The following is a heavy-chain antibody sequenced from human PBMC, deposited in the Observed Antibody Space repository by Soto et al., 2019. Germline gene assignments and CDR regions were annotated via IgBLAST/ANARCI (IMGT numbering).Heavy chain of an antibody. CDR2: IDPSDSYT. CDR3: ARVNYDSTRDDY. D-gene: IGHD3-3*01. Sequence: GESLKISCKGSGYSFTSYWISWVRQMPGKGLEWMGRIDPSDSYTNYSPSFQGHVTISADKSISTAYLQWSSLKASDTAMYYCARVNYDSTRDDYWGQGTPVTISS. J-gene: IGHJ4*02. CDR1: GYSFTSYW. V-gene: IGHV5-10-1*01.